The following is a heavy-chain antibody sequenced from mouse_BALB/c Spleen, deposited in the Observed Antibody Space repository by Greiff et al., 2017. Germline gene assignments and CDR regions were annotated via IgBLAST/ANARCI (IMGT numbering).Heavy chain of an antibody. V-gene: IGHV5-6*01. CDR3: ARLGLREAWFAY. CDR2: ISSGGSYT. CDR1: GFTFSSYG. Sequence: EVKLVESGGDLVKPGGSLKLSCAASGFTFSSYGMSWVRQTPDKRLEWVATISSGGSYTYYPDSVKGRFTISRDNAKNTLYLQMSSLKSEDTAMYYCARLGLREAWFAYWGQGTLVTVSA. J-gene: IGHJ3*01. D-gene: IGHD2-4*01.